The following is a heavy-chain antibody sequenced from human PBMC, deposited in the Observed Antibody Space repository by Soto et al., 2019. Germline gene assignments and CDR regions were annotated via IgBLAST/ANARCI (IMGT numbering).Heavy chain of an antibody. CDR3: ASGSPTGQ. D-gene: IGHD3-10*01. CDR2: ISPDSGGT. Sequence: GASVKVSCKASGYSFTGYSIHWVRQAPGQGLEWMGRISPDSGGTKYAQKFQGRVTMTRDTSINTAYLEVSSLRSDDTATYYCASGSPTGQRGQGTPVTVSS. CDR1: GYSFTGYS. V-gene: IGHV1-2*02. J-gene: IGHJ4*02.